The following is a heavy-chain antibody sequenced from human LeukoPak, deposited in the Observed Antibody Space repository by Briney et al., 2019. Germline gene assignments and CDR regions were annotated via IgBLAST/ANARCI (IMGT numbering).Heavy chain of an antibody. CDR2: IYYSGST. Sequence: SETLSLTCTVSGGSISSSSYYWGWIRQPPGKGLEWIGSIYYSGSTYYNPSLKSRVTISVDAAKNQFSLKLSSVTAADTAVYYCARLGGYSYGYFDYWGQGTLVTVSS. CDR1: GGSISSSSYY. CDR3: ARLGGYSYGYFDY. J-gene: IGHJ4*02. D-gene: IGHD5-18*01. V-gene: IGHV4-39*01.